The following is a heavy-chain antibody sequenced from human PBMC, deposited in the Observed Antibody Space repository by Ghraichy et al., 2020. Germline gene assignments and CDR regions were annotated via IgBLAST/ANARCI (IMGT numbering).Heavy chain of an antibody. CDR2: ISSSGSTI. V-gene: IGHV3-48*03. J-gene: IGHJ6*02. D-gene: IGHD3-3*01. CDR3: ARAGSTSYDFWSGYYDYYYYGMDV. Sequence: GESLNISCAASGFTFSSYEMNWVRQAPGKGLEWVSYISSSGSTIYYADSVKGRFTISRDNAKNSLYLQMNSLRAEDTAVYYCARAGSTSYDFWSGYYDYYYYGMDVWGQGTTVTVSS. CDR1: GFTFSSYE.